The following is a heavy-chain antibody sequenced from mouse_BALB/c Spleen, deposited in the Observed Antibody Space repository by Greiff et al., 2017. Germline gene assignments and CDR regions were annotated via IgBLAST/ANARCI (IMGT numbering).Heavy chain of an antibody. CDR1: GFTFSSYA. Sequence: EVMLVESGGGLVKPGGSLKLSCAASGFTFSSYAMSWVRQTPEKRLEWVASISSGGSTYYPDSVKGRFTISRDNARNILYLQMSSLRSEDTAMYYCARGGVVTTEDWFAYWGQGTLVTVSA. V-gene: IGHV5-6-5*01. CDR3: ARGGVVTTEDWFAY. J-gene: IGHJ3*01. CDR2: ISSGGST. D-gene: IGHD2-2*01.